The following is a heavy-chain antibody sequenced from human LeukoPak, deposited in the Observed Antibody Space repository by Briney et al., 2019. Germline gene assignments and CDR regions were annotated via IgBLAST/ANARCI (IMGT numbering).Heavy chain of an antibody. Sequence: SVKVSCKASGGTFSSYAISWVRQAPGQGLEWMGRIIPILGIANYAQKFQGRVTITADKSTSTAYMELSSLRSEDTAVYYCARAVYVSSAFDMWGQGTMVTVSS. CDR3: ARAVYVSSAFDM. V-gene: IGHV1-69*04. CDR2: IIPILGIA. J-gene: IGHJ3*02. D-gene: IGHD3-16*01. CDR1: GGTFSSYA.